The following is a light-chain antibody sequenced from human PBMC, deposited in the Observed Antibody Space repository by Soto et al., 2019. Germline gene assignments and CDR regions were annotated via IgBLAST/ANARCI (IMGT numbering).Light chain of an antibody. CDR3: LVIYTGVGEV. Sequence: QTVVTQEHSLTVSPGGTVTLTCGSSTGAVTSGHYPHWFQQKPGQAPRTLIYDTSIKHTWTPARFSGSLLGGKAALTLSGAQPEDEADYYCLVIYTGVGEVFGTGTKVTVL. J-gene: IGLJ1*01. V-gene: IGLV7-46*01. CDR1: TGAVTSGHY. CDR2: DTS.